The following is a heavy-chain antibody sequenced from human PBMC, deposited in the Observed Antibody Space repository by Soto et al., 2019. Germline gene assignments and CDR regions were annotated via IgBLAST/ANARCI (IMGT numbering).Heavy chain of an antibody. CDR3: ARPYSSSWSHDSSAGFDI. J-gene: IGHJ3*02. CDR2: ISAYNGNT. Sequence: QVQLVQSGAEVKKPGASVKVSCKASGYTFTSYGISWVRQAPGQGHEWMGWISAYNGNTNYAQKLQGRVTMTTDTSTSTAYMELRSLRSDDTAVYYCARPYSSSWSHDSSAGFDIWGQGTMVTVSS. V-gene: IGHV1-18*01. D-gene: IGHD6-13*01. CDR1: GYTFTSYG.